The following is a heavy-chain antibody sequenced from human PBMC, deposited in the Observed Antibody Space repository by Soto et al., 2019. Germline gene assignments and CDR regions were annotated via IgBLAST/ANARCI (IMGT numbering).Heavy chain of an antibody. CDR3: ARLGWFGELSPRAYYYYMDV. D-gene: IGHD3-10*01. J-gene: IGHJ6*03. CDR2: MNPNSGNT. V-gene: IGHV1-8*01. CDR1: GYTFTSYD. Sequence: ASVKVSCKASGYTFTSYDINWVRQATGQGLEWMGWMNPNSGNTGYAQKFQGRVTMTRNTSISTAYMELSSLRSEDTAVYYCARLGWFGELSPRAYYYYMDVWAKRTTVTVSS.